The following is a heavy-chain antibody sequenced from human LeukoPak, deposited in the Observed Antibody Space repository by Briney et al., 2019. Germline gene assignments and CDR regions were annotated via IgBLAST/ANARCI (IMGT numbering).Heavy chain of an antibody. V-gene: IGHV4-59*01. D-gene: IGHD2-2*01. CDR1: GGSISSYS. CDR3: ARVKGPAAPYYYYYYGMDV. Sequence: TSETLSLTCTVSGGSISSYSWSWLRQPPGKGLEWIGYIYYTGSTNYNPSLKSRVTISVDTSKNQFSLKLRSVTAADTAVYYCARVKGPAAPYYYYYYGMDVWGQGTTVTVSS. CDR2: IYYTGST. J-gene: IGHJ6*02.